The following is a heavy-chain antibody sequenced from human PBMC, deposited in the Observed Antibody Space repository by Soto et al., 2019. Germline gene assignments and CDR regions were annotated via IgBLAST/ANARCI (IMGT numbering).Heavy chain of an antibody. CDR2: IYYSGST. CDR1: GGSISSYY. CDR3: ARDSPSRVTMVRGVSPRAFDI. J-gene: IGHJ3*02. V-gene: IGHV4-59*01. D-gene: IGHD3-10*01. Sequence: ETLSLTCTVSGGSISSYYWSWIRQPPGKGLEWIGYIYYSGSTNYNPSLKSRVTISVDTSKNQFSLKLSSVTAADTAVYYCARDSPSRVTMVRGVSPRAFDIWGQGTMVTVSS.